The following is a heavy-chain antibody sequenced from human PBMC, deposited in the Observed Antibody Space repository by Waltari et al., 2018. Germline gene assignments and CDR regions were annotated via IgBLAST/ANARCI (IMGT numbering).Heavy chain of an antibody. V-gene: IGHV4-34*01. D-gene: IGHD3-22*01. CDR3: ARGHYYDSSGYYYALDY. J-gene: IGHJ4*02. Sequence: QVQLQQWGAGLLKPSETLSLTCAVYGGSFSGYYWSWIRQPPGKGLEWIGEINHSGSTNYNPSLKSRVTISVDTSKNQFSLKLSSVTAADTAVYYGARGHYYDSSGYYYALDYWGQGTLVTVSS. CDR2: INHSGST. CDR1: GGSFSGYY.